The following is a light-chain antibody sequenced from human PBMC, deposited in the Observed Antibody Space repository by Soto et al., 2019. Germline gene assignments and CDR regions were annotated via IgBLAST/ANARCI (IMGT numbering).Light chain of an antibody. Sequence: QSVLTQPPSASGTPGQSVTISCSGSSSNIGSNTVNWYQQLPGTAPKLLIYSNNQRPSGVPDRCSGSKSGTSASLAISGLQSEDEADYYCAAWDESLNGPVFGGGTKRTVL. CDR1: SSNIGSNT. CDR2: SNN. V-gene: IGLV1-44*01. J-gene: IGLJ3*02. CDR3: AAWDESLNGPV.